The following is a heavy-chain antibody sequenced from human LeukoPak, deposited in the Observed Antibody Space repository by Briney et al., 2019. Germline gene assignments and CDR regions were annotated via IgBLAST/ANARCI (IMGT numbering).Heavy chain of an antibody. Sequence: SETVPLTCAVYGGSFSGYYWSWIRQPPGKGLEWIGEINHSGSTNYNPSLKSRVTISVDTSKNQFSLKLSSVTAADTAVYYCARRSGVVVGHSYYFDYWGQGTLVTVSS. CDR3: ARRSGVVVGHSYYFDY. D-gene: IGHD2-2*01. V-gene: IGHV4-34*01. CDR1: GGSFSGYY. J-gene: IGHJ4*02. CDR2: INHSGST.